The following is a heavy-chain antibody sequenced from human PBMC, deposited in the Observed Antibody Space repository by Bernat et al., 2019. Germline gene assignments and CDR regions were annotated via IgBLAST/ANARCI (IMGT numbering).Heavy chain of an antibody. J-gene: IGHJ5*02. V-gene: IGHV3-30*01. CDR3: ARDAVYDLNWVDL. CDR1: GFTFSSYA. D-gene: IGHD3-3*01. CDR2: ISYDGSNK. Sequence: QVQLVESGGGVVQPGRSLRLSCAASGFTFSSYAMHWVRQAPGKGLEWVAVISYDGSNKYYADSVKGRFTISRDNSKNTLYLQMNSLRAEDTAVYYCARDAVYDLNWVDLWGKGTLVTVS.